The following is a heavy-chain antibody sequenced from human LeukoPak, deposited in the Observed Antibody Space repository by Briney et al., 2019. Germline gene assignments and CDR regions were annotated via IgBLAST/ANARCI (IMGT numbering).Heavy chain of an antibody. CDR3: TRETSSRYFDY. Sequence: ASVKVSCKASGYTFTSYYMHWVRQAPGQGLEWMGIINPSGGSTSYAQKFQGRVTMTRDTFTSTVYMELSSLRSEDTAVYYCTRETSSRYFDYWGQGTLVTVSS. CDR2: INPSGGST. J-gene: IGHJ4*02. V-gene: IGHV1-46*01. CDR1: GYTFTSYY.